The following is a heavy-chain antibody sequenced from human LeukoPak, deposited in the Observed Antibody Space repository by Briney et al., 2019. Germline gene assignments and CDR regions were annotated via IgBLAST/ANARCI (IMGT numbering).Heavy chain of an antibody. Sequence: SGGSLRLSCAASGFTFSSYAMSWVRQAPGKGLEWVSAISGSGGSTYFADSVKGRFAISRDSSKRTLYLQMNSLRAEDTAMYYCARESWSDSVAFDIWGLGTMVIVSS. CDR2: ISGSGGST. J-gene: IGHJ3*02. CDR3: ARESWSDSVAFDI. CDR1: GFTFSSYA. V-gene: IGHV3-23*01. D-gene: IGHD3-3*01.